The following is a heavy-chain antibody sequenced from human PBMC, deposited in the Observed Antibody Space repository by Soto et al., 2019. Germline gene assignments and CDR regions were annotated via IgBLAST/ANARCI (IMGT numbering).Heavy chain of an antibody. Sequence: EVQLVESGGGLIQPGGSLRLSCAASGFTVSSNYMGWVRQAPGKGLEYVSVVYSAGNTYYTDSVKGRFTISRDSSENMLFLQMNRLRAEDTAVYFCARAVGSSGGWAEYFQHCGQGTLVTVSS. J-gene: IGHJ1*01. CDR1: GFTVSSNY. CDR2: VYSAGNT. D-gene: IGHD6-19*01. CDR3: ARAVGSSGGWAEYFQH. V-gene: IGHV3-53*01.